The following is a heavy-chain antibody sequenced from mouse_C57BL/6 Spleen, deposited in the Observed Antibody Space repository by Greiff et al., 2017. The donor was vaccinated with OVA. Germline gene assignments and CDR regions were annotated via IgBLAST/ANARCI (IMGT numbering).Heavy chain of an antibody. D-gene: IGHD1-1*01. CDR1: GYTFTSYW. V-gene: IGHV1-69*01. CDR2: IDPSDSYT. J-gene: IGHJ3*01. Sequence: QVQLQQPGAELVMPGASVKLSCKASGYTFTSYWMHWVKQRPGQGLEWIGEIDPSDSYTNYNQKFKGKSTLTVDKSSSTAYMQLSSLTSEDSAVYYCARSPNGIGFAYWGQGTLVTVSA. CDR3: ARSPNGIGFAY.